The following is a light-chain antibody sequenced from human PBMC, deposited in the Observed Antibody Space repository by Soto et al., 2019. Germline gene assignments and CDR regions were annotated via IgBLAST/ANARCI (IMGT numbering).Light chain of an antibody. CDR3: QQSGGSLYT. CDR1: ESVRTDS. V-gene: IGKV3-20*01. J-gene: IGKJ2*01. CDR2: GTS. Sequence: EVVLTQSPGTLSLSPGERATLSCRASESVRTDSLAWYQQRRGQPPRPLIFGTSSRATGIPDRFSGRGSETDFTLTITRLEPEDFAVYFCQQSGGSLYTFGQGTKAEMK.